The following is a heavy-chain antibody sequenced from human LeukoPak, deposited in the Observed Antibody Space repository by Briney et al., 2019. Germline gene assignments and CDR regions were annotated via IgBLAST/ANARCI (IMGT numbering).Heavy chain of an antibody. J-gene: IGHJ4*02. D-gene: IGHD2-15*01. CDR3: ARVRGAGYCSGGSCRPRFLDY. CDR2: IYYSGST. CDR1: GGSISSSSYY. Sequence: PSQTLSLTCTVSGGSISSSSYYWGWIRQPPGKGLEWIGSIYYSGSTYYNPSLKSRVTISVDTSKNQFSLKLSSVTAADTAVYYCARVRGAGYCSGGSCRPRFLDYWGQGTLVTVSS. V-gene: IGHV4-39*07.